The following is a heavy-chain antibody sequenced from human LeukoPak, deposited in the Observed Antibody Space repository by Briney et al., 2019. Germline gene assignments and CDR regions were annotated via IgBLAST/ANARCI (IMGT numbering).Heavy chain of an antibody. CDR1: GFTFSSAW. V-gene: IGHV3-15*01. CDR2: IKSKTDGETT. Sequence: GGSLRLSCAASGFTFSSAWMGWVRQAPGKGLEWVGRIKSKTDGETTAYGAPVKGRFTISRDDSKNTQYLQMNSLKAEDTAVYYCARGARVGILPYFGYWGQGTLVTVSS. D-gene: IGHD2-21*01. J-gene: IGHJ4*02. CDR3: ARGARVGILPYFGY.